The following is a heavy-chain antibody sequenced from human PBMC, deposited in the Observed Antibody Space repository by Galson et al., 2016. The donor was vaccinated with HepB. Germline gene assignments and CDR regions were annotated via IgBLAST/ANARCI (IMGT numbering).Heavy chain of an antibody. CDR3: ARHDPPPLTENKMPGDYYYGMDV. CDR2: IIPIFGTT. V-gene: IGHV1-69*13. Sequence: SVKVSCKASGDTFSSYEISWVRQAPGQGLEWMGGIIPIFGTTNYAQKFQGRVTITADDSTSTAYVELSSLRSEDTAVYYCARHDPPPLTENKMPGDYYYGMDVWGQGTSVTVSS. CDR1: GDTFSSYE. J-gene: IGHJ6*02. D-gene: IGHD2/OR15-2a*01.